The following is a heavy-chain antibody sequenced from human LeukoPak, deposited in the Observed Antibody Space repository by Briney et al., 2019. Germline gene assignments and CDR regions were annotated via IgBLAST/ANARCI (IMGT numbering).Heavy chain of an antibody. V-gene: IGHV4-59*01. CDR3: ARIRDTAFRYWYFAL. Sequence: PSETLSLTCTVSGGSINSYYWSWIRQPPGKGLEWIGYFYSSGSTSYNPSLMSRVTTSVDKSKNQFSLRLSSVTAADTAVYYCARIRDTAFRYWYFALWGRGTLVTVSS. J-gene: IGHJ2*01. CDR1: GGSINSYY. D-gene: IGHD5-18*01. CDR2: FYSSGST.